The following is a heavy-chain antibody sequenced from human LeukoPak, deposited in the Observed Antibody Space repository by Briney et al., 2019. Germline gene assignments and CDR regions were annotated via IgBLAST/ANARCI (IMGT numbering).Heavy chain of an antibody. Sequence: SETLSLTCTVSGGSISSATNYWSWIRQPAGKGLEWIGRIYSSGSTNYNPSLRSRVTISVDTSKNQFSLKLSSVTAADTAVYYCARADYSSTWSHDYYYMDVWGKGTTVTVSS. V-gene: IGHV4-61*02. CDR3: ARADYSSTWSHDYYYMDV. D-gene: IGHD6-13*01. CDR1: GGSISSATNY. CDR2: IYSSGST. J-gene: IGHJ6*03.